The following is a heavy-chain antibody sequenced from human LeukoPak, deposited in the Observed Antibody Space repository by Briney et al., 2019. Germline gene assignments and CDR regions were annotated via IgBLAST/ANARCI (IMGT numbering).Heavy chain of an antibody. J-gene: IGHJ4*02. D-gene: IGHD5-24*01. CDR3: VVEMSTIGNY. CDR1: GYIFTNYG. V-gene: IGHV1-18*01. Sequence: GASVKVSCKASGYIFTNYGISWVRQAPGQGLEWMGWISAYNGNTKYAQKLQGRVTLTTDTSTSTAYMELRSLRSDDTAVYYCVVEMSTIGNYWGQGTLVTVSS. CDR2: ISAYNGNT.